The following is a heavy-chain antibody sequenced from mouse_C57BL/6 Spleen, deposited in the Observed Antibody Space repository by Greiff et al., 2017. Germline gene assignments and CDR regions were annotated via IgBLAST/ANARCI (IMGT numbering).Heavy chain of an antibody. CDR2: ISYSGST. CDR3: ARAGSSYHWYFDV. V-gene: IGHV3-1*01. J-gene: IGHJ1*03. Sequence: EVKLMESGPGMVKPSQSLSLTCTVTGYSITSGYDWHWIRHFPGNKLEWMGYISYSGSTNYNPSLKSRISITHDTAKNHFFLKLNSVTTEDTATYYCARAGSSYHWYFDVWGTGTTVTVTS. CDR1: GYSITSGYD. D-gene: IGHD1-1*01.